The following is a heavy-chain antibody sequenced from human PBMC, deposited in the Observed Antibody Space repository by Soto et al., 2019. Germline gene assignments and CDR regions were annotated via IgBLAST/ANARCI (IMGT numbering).Heavy chain of an antibody. J-gene: IGHJ6*02. Sequence: QVQLVQSGAEVKKPGSSVKVSCKASGGTFSSYAISWVRQAPGQGLEWMGGIIPIFDTANYAQKFQGRVTITADESXXTDYMELSSLRSEDTAVYYCARETGEAGNYYGMDVWGQGTTVTVSS. CDR2: IIPIFDTA. CDR3: ARETGEAGNYYGMDV. V-gene: IGHV1-69*12. D-gene: IGHD7-27*01. CDR1: GGTFSSYA.